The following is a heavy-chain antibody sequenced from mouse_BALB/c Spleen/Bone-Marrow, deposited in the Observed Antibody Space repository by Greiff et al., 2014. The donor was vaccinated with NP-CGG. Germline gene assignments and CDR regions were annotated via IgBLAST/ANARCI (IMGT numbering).Heavy chain of an antibody. J-gene: IGHJ1*01. CDR1: GYTFTSYW. CDR3: AREDYRYGDWYFDV. CDR2: IAPGSGGK. D-gene: IGHD2-14*01. Sequence: DLVKPGASVKLSCKASGYTFTSYWINWIKQRPGQGLEWIGRIAPGSGGKYYNKMFKDMATLTVDTSSSTAYIQLSSLSSEDSAVYFCAREDYRYGDWYFDVWGAGTSVTVSS. V-gene: IGHV1S41*01.